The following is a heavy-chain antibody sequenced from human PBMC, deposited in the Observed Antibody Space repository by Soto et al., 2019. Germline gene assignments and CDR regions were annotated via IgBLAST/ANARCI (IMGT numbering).Heavy chain of an antibody. CDR2: IYHSGST. D-gene: IGHD2-15*01. CDR3: ARGSNYYYAGWFDP. CDR1: GGSISSGGYS. J-gene: IGHJ5*02. V-gene: IGHV4-30-2*01. Sequence: SETLSLTCAVSGGSISSGGYSWSWIRQPPGKGLEWIGYIYHSGSTYYNPSLKSRVTISVDRSKNQFSLKLSSVTAADTAVFYCARGSNYYYAGWFDPWGQGALVTVSS.